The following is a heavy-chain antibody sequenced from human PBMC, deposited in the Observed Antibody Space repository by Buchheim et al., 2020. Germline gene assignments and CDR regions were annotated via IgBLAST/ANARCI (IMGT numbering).Heavy chain of an antibody. Sequence: QLQLQESGPGLVKPSDILSLTCTVSSGSISSSFHYWGGIRQPPGKGLEWIGTIYYGGTPFHNPSLKSRVTMSVDPSKNQFSLRLTSVTASDTAVYYCARHNGYYYDYVDTWGQGTL. CDR3: ARHNGYYYDYVDT. CDR2: IYYGGTP. J-gene: IGHJ5*02. V-gene: IGHV4-39*01. CDR1: SGSISSSFHY. D-gene: IGHD3-22*01.